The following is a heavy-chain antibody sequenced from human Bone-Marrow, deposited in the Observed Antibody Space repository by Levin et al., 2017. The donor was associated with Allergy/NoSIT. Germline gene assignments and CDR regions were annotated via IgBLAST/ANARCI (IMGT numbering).Heavy chain of an antibody. V-gene: IGHV1-2*06. J-gene: IGHJ4*02. D-gene: IGHD6-13*01. CDR2: INPNSGGT. CDR1: GYTFTGYY. Sequence: WASVKVSCKASGYTFTGYYMHWVRQAPGQGLEWMGRINPNSGGTNYAQKFQGRVTMTRDTSISTAYMELSRLRSDDTAVYYCARDRIVREQQLAYYFDYWGQGTLVTVSS. CDR3: ARDRIVREQQLAYYFDY.